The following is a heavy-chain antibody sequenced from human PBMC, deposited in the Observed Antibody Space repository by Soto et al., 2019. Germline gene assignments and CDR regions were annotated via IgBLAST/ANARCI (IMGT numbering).Heavy chain of an antibody. CDR3: ARDFGAGDYYYYGMDV. CDR2: ISSSSSYI. V-gene: IGHV3-21*01. Sequence: GGSLRLSCAASGFTFSSYSMNWVRQAPGKGLEWVSSISSSSSYIYYADSVKGRFTISRDNAKNSLYLQMNSLRAEDTAVYYCARDFGAGDYYYYGMDVWGQGTTVTGSS. D-gene: IGHD3-3*01. J-gene: IGHJ6*02. CDR1: GFTFSSYS.